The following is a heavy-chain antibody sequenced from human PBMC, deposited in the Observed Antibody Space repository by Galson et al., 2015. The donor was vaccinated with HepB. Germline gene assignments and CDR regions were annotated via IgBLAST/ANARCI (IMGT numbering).Heavy chain of an antibody. J-gene: IGHJ6*02. CDR3: ARDQGSGSSSWYAGGYYYGMDV. CDR1: GFTFSSYS. V-gene: IGHV3-48*04. D-gene: IGHD6-13*01. Sequence: SLRLSCAASGFTFSSYSMNWVRQAPGKGLEWVSYISSSSSTIYYADSVKGRFTISRDNAKNSLYLQMNSLRAEDTAVYYCARDQGSGSSSWYAGGYYYGMDVWGQGTTVTVSS. CDR2: ISSSSSTI.